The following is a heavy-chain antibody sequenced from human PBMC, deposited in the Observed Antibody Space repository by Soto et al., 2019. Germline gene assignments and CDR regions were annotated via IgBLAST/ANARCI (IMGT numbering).Heavy chain of an antibody. CDR2: INSDGSST. V-gene: IGHV3-74*01. Sequence: EVQLVESGGGLVQPGGSLRLSCAASGFTFSSYWMHWVRQAPGKGLVWVSRINSDGSSTSYADSVKGRFSISRDNAKNTLYLQMNSRRAEDTAVYYGASGVVPALNWYYYCGMDVWGQGTTVTVS. D-gene: IGHD2-2*01. CDR3: ASGVVPALNWYYYCGMDV. J-gene: IGHJ6*02. CDR1: GFTFSSYW.